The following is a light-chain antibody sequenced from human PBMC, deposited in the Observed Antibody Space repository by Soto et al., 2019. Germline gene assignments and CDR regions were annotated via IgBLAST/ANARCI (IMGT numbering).Light chain of an antibody. CDR1: QNIRSW. CDR2: DAS. CDR3: QHYNGY. J-gene: IGKJ2*01. Sequence: DMPMTHSPTTLSASVGDRVTITCRASQNIRSWLAWYQQKPGKAPKVLIYDASTLESGVPSRFSGSGFGTEFTLTISSLQPDDFATYYCQHYNGYFGQGTKLEIK. V-gene: IGKV1-5*01.